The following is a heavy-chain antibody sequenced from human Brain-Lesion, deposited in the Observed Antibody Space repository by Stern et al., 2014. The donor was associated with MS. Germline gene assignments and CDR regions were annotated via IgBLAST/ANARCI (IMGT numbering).Heavy chain of an antibody. Sequence: QVQLVQSGAEVKKPGASVKVSCKASGYTFNIYGISWMRQAPGQGLEWIGWISAYSGDTNYAQQLQARVTMTIDTSTNTAYMELRSLTSDDTAVYYCARPHGTGFWSXXXGYWGQGTLVTVSS. CDR1: GYTFNIYG. CDR2: ISAYSGDT. D-gene: IGHD3-3*01. CDR3: ARPHGTGFWSXXXGY. J-gene: IGHJ4*02. V-gene: IGHV1-18*01.